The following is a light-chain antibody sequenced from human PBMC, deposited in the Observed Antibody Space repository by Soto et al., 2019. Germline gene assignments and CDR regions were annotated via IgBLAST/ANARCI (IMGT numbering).Light chain of an antibody. J-gene: IGLJ2*01. CDR1: SSNIGSHT. Sequence: QSVLTQPPSASGTPGQRVTISCSGGSSNIGSHTVNWYQHLPGTAPKLLIYSNNQRPSGVPDRFSGSVSGTSASLAISGLQSVDEADYYCAAWHDSLNGPVFGGGTKLTVL. V-gene: IGLV1-44*01. CDR3: AAWHDSLNGPV. CDR2: SNN.